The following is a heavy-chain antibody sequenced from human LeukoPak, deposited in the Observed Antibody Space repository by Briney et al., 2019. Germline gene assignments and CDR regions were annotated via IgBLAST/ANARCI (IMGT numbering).Heavy chain of an antibody. V-gene: IGHV1-2*02. CDR2: SNPNSGGT. J-gene: IGHJ4*02. D-gene: IGHD6-19*01. CDR3: ARGPRISRWLAGAFDY. Sequence: GASVKVSCKASGYTFTGYYMHWVRQAPGQGLEWMGWSNPNSGGTNYAQKFQGRVTMTRDTSISTAYMELSRLRSDDTPVYYCARGPRISRWLAGAFDYWGQGTLVTVSS. CDR1: GYTFTGYY.